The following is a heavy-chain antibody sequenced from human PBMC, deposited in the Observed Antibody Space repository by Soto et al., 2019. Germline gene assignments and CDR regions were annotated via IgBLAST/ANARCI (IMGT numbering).Heavy chain of an antibody. CDR1: GYTFTGYY. Sequence: ASVKVSCKASGYTFTGYYMHWVRQAPGQGLEWMGWINPNSGGTNYAQKFQGWVTMTRDTSINTAYMELSRLRSDDTAVYYCARNHCSSTSCYRPYYYYGMDVWGQGTTVTVSS. CDR3: ARNHCSSTSCYRPYYYYGMDV. D-gene: IGHD2-2*01. J-gene: IGHJ6*02. CDR2: INPNSGGT. V-gene: IGHV1-2*04.